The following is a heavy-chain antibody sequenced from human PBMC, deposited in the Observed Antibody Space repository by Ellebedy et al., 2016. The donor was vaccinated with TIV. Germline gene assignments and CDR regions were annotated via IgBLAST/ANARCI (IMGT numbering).Heavy chain of an antibody. Sequence: PGGSLRLSCAVSGFTVATNHMSWVRQAPGKELQWVADIYPGGGTYYHGSVQGRFSITSDNSKNTLYLQINSLTAEDTAVYYCAREPVSTWAFDPWGQGTLVTVSS. CDR1: GFTVATNH. CDR3: AREPVSTWAFDP. D-gene: IGHD5/OR15-5a*01. V-gene: IGHV3-66*01. J-gene: IGHJ5*02. CDR2: IYPGGGT.